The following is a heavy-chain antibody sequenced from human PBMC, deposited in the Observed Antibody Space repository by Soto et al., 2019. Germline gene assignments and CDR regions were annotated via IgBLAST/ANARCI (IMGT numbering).Heavy chain of an antibody. CDR3: THGTGVVGCRGGNCYFSDY. V-gene: IGHV2-5*02. J-gene: IGHJ4*02. CDR1: GFSVSASGVG. CDR2: LFWDDDK. Sequence: QITLKEPGPTLVKPTQTLTLTCTCSGFSVSASGVGMGWIRQPPGKALEWLALLFWDDDKRSSSSLKSRLTNTTAAFQDRLVRTMSNMDLAHTATCYGTHGTGVVGCRGGNCYFSDYWGQGTLDTVSS. D-gene: IGHD2-15*01.